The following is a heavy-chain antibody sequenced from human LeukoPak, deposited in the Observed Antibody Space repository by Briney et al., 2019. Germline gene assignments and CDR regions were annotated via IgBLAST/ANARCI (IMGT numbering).Heavy chain of an antibody. D-gene: IGHD4-23*01. CDR2: ISGSGGST. CDR3: AKGGNSRRAEYFQH. Sequence: GGSLRLSCAASGFTFSSYAMSWVRQAPGKGLEWVSAISGSGGSTYYADSVKGRFTISRDNSKNTLYLQMNSVRAEDTAVYYCAKGGNSRRAEYFQHWGQGTLVTVSS. CDR1: GFTFSSYA. J-gene: IGHJ1*01. V-gene: IGHV3-23*01.